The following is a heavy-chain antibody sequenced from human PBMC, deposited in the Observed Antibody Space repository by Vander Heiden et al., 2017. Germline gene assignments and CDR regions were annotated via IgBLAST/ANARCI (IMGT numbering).Heavy chain of an antibody. CDR1: GCTCSSYG. CDR2: IWYDGSNK. D-gene: IGHD2-15*01. Sequence: QVQLVESVGGGVQPGRSLRLSCAASGCTCSSYGMHWVRQAPGKGLECVAVIWYDGSNKYYADSVKGRFTISRDNSKNTLYLQMNSLRAEDTAVYYCARDTYCSGGSCYSFYFDYWGQGTLVTVSS. CDR3: ARDTYCSGGSCYSFYFDY. V-gene: IGHV3-33*01. J-gene: IGHJ4*02.